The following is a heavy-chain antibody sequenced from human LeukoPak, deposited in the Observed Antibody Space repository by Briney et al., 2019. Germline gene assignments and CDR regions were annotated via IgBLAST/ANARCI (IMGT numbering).Heavy chain of an antibody. V-gene: IGHV3-21*01. CDR3: ARAPSYGDYYFDY. D-gene: IGHD4-17*01. Sequence: KSGGSPRVSCAASGFTFSSYSMNWVRQAPGKGLGWVSSISSSSSYIYYAHSVKGRVTISRDNAKNSLYLQINSLRAEDTAVYYCARAPSYGDYYFDYWGQGTLVTVSS. CDR1: GFTFSSYS. J-gene: IGHJ4*02. CDR2: ISSSSSYI.